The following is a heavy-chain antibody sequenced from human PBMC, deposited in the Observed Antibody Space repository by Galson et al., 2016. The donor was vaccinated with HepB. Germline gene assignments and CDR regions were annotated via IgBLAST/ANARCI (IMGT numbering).Heavy chain of an antibody. D-gene: IGHD2-2*01. J-gene: IGHJ2*01. CDR3: VRDISSSHFDL. V-gene: IGHV3-33*01. CDR2: MWNDAKSK. Sequence: SLRLSCAASGFTFSLSGMHWVRQAPGKGLEWVAIMWNDAKSKYYADFEKGRFSISRDNSKSSLYLDMSSLRAEDTAVYYCVRDISSSHFDLWGRGTLVTVTS. CDR1: GFTFSLSG.